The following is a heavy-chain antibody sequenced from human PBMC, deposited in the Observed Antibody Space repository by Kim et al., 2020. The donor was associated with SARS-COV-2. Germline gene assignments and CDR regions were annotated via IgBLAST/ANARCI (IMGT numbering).Heavy chain of an antibody. J-gene: IGHJ4*02. CDR1: GFTFSGYG. CDR3: AKRLGYRTPNFDY. V-gene: IGHV3-23*01. CDR2: ISDSGADR. D-gene: IGHD5-12*01. Sequence: GGSLRLSCAASGFTFSGYGMSWVRQAPGKGLEWVSAISDSGADRNYANSVKGRFTISRDNSKNTLYLQMNSLRDEDTAVYYCAKRLGYRTPNFDYWCQGTLVTVSS.